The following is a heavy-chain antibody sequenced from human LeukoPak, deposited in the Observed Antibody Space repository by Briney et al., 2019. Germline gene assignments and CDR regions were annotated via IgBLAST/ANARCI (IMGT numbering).Heavy chain of an antibody. CDR1: GGSFSGYY. V-gene: IGHV4-59*01. J-gene: IGHJ6*03. Sequence: SETLSLTCAVYGGSFSGYYWSWIRQPPGKGLEWIGSIYYSGSTNYNPSLKSRVTISVDTSKNQFSLKLSSVTAADTAVYYCARTTEGYCSSASCFGFSYSYYMDVWGKGTTVTISS. CDR2: IYYSGST. D-gene: IGHD2-2*01. CDR3: ARTTEGYCSSASCFGFSYSYYMDV.